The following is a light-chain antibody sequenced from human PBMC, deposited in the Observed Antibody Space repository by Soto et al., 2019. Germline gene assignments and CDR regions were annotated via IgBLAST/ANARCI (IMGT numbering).Light chain of an antibody. CDR3: QQAYSLPIT. CDR2: GAS. Sequence: DIQVTQSTSSLSVSVGYRVTITCLASQDIAGYLAWYQHKPGRTPELLIHGASRLQSGAPARFSGSGSGTDFTLSINSLQPEDFATYYCQQAYSLPITFGQGTRLEIK. CDR1: QDIAGY. V-gene: IGKV1D-12*01. J-gene: IGKJ5*01.